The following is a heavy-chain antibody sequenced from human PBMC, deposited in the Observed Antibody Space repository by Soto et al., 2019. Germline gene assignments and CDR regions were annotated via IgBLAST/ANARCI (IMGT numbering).Heavy chain of an antibody. Sequence: QVQLVQSGAEVKKPGSSVKVSCKASGGTFSSYTISWVRQAPGQGLEWMGRNIPILGIANYAQKFQGRVTITADNTTSTSYMELSSLISEDTAVYYCAKRLGKNYWSFDLWGRGTLVTVSS. CDR1: GGTFSSYT. J-gene: IGHJ2*01. V-gene: IGHV1-69*02. D-gene: IGHD7-27*01. CDR3: AKRLGKNYWSFDL. CDR2: NIPILGIA.